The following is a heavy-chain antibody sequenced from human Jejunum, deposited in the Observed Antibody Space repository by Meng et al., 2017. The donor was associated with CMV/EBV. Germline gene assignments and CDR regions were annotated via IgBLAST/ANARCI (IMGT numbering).Heavy chain of an antibody. CDR3: AREWSSFDY. J-gene: IGHJ4*02. V-gene: IGHV4-59*01. CDR2: IYYTGST. CDR1: GDSIRSYY. D-gene: IGHD3-10*01. Sequence: QVQLQESGPGLVKPSETLSLICTVSGDSIRSYYWSWIRQPPGKGLEWIGYIYYTGSTSYNPSLKSRVTISVDTSKSQFSLKMTSVTAADTAVYYCAREWSSFDYWSQGTLVTVSS.